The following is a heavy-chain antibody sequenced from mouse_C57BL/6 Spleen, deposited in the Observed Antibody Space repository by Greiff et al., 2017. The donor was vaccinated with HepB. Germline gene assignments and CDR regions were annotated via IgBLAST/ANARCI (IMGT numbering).Heavy chain of an antibody. CDR2: IWSDGST. CDR1: GFSLTSYG. J-gene: IGHJ4*01. Sequence: VQLVESGPGLVAPSQSLSITCTVSGFSLTSYGVHWVRQPPGKGLEWLVVIWSDGSTTYNSALKSRLSISKDNSKSQVFLKMNSLQTDDTAMYYCARHSGYDYGNYAMDYWGQGTSVTVSS. V-gene: IGHV2-6-1*01. CDR3: ARHSGYDYGNYAMDY. D-gene: IGHD2-4*01.